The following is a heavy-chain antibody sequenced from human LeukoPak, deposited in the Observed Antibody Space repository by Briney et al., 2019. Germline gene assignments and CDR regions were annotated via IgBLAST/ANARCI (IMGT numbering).Heavy chain of an antibody. CDR3: AKESDFWSGSPNWFDP. V-gene: IGHV3-23*01. CDR2: ISGSGGST. CDR1: GFTFNNYA. J-gene: IGHJ5*02. Sequence: PGGSLRLSCADSGFTFNNYAMSWVRQAPGKGLEWVSAISGSGGSTYYADSVKGRFTISRDNSKNTLYLQMNSLRAEDTAVYYCAKESDFWSGSPNWFDPWGQGTLVTVSS. D-gene: IGHD3-3*01.